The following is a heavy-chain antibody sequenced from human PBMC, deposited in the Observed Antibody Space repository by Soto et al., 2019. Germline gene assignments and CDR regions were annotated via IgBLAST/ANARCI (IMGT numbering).Heavy chain of an antibody. CDR1: GGTFSSYA. J-gene: IGHJ5*02. Sequence: QVQLVQSGAEVKKPGSSVKVSCKASGGTFSSYAISWVRQAPGQGLEWMGGIIPIFGTANYAQKFQGRVTITADEPTSTAYMELSSLRSEDTAVYYCARVVDTAMVKVPNGFDPWGQGTLVTVSS. D-gene: IGHD5-18*01. CDR3: ARVVDTAMVKVPNGFDP. CDR2: IIPIFGTA. V-gene: IGHV1-69*01.